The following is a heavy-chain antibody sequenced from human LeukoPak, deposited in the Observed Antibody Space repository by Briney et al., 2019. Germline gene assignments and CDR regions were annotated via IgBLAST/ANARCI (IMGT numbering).Heavy chain of an antibody. J-gene: IGHJ6*02. CDR3: ASLSSTSSSYYGMDV. D-gene: IGHD2-2*01. Sequence: PGGSLRLSCAASGFTFSSYSMTWVRQAPGKGLEWVANIKQDGSEKYYVDSVKGRFTISRDNAKNSLYLQMNSLRAEDTAVYYCASLSSTSSSYYGMDVWGQGTTVTVSS. V-gene: IGHV3-7*01. CDR1: GFTFSSYS. CDR2: IKQDGSEK.